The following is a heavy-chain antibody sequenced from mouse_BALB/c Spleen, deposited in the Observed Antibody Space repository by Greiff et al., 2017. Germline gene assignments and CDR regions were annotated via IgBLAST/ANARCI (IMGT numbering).Heavy chain of an antibody. CDR3: ARSYGQGAMDY. CDR2: INPSSGYT. Sequence: QVHVKQSGAELARPGASVKMSCKASGYTFTSYTMHWVKQRPGQGLEWIGYINPSSGYTNYNQKFKDKATLTADKSSSTAYMQLSSLTSEDSAVYYCARSYGQGAMDYWGQGTSVTVSS. D-gene: IGHD1-1*01. J-gene: IGHJ4*01. CDR1: GYTFTSYT. V-gene: IGHV1-4*01.